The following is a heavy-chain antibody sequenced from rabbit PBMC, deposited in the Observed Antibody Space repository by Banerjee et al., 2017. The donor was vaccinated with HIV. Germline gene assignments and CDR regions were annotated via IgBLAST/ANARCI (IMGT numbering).Heavy chain of an antibody. D-gene: IGHD7-1*01. CDR2: IYVGSGAVS. J-gene: IGHJ3*01. V-gene: IGHV1S40*01. CDR1: GFDFSSNL. Sequence: QSLEESGGGLVKPGASLTLTCKASGFDFSSNLMCWVRQAPGKGLEWIACIYVGSGAVSYYAIWAKGRFTISKTSSTTVTLQMTSLTAADTATYFCARDLADYTGYNYVTRLDLWGPGTLVTVS. CDR3: ARDLADYTGYNYVTRLDL.